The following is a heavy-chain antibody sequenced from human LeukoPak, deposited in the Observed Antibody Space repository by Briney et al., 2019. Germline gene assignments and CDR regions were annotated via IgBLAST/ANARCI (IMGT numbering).Heavy chain of an antibody. Sequence: GGSLRLSCAASGFTFSSYSMNWVRQAPGKGLEWVSSISSSSSYIYYADSVKGRFTISRDNAKNSLYLQMNSLRAEDTAVYYCARDLAGKSGSYPPPDYWGQGTLVTVSS. D-gene: IGHD1-26*01. CDR1: GFTFSSYS. CDR2: ISSSSSYI. J-gene: IGHJ4*02. CDR3: ARDLAGKSGSYPPPDY. V-gene: IGHV3-21*01.